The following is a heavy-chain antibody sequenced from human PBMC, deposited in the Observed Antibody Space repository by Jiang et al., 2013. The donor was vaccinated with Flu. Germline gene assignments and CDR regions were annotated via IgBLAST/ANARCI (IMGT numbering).Heavy chain of an antibody. V-gene: IGHV6-1*01. CDR1: GDSVSSNSAT. Sequence: SQTLSLTCAISGDSVSSNSATWNWIRQSPSRGLEWLGRTYYRSKWSNDYVVSVKSRITINADTSKNQFSLQLNSVTPEDTAVYYCARWAMVTTQVGYFDLWGRGTLVTVSS. CDR3: ARWAMVTTQVGYFDL. J-gene: IGHJ2*01. CDR2: TYYRSKWSN. D-gene: IGHD4-17*01.